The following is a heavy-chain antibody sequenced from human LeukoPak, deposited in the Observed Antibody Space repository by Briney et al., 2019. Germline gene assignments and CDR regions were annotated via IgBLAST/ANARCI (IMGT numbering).Heavy chain of an antibody. V-gene: IGHV3-23*01. CDR2: ISGSGGST. CDR1: X. CDR3: XXXXXXXXXDP. Sequence: XXXXVRQAPGXGRXWVSGISGSGGSTXYADSVKGGFTISRXNSKXTLYLQMNSLRAEDTALYYXXXXXXXXXXDPWGQXTXVTVSS. J-gene: IGHJ5*02.